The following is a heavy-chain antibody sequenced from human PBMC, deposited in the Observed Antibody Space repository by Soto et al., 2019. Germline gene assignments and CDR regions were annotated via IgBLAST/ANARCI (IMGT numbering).Heavy chain of an antibody. CDR2: ISYDGSNK. D-gene: IGHD4-4*01. Sequence: GGSLRLSCAASGFTFSSYGMHWVRQAPGKGLEWVAVISYDGSNKYYADSVKGRFTISRDNSKNTLYLQMNSLRAEDTAVYYCAKGYTVNHYYYMDVWGKGTTVTVSS. V-gene: IGHV3-30*18. J-gene: IGHJ6*03. CDR1: GFTFSSYG. CDR3: AKGYTVNHYYYMDV.